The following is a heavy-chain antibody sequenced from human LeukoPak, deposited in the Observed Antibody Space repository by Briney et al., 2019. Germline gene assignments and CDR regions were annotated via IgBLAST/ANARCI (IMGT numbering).Heavy chain of an antibody. Sequence: GGSLRLSCAASGFTFSSYAMHWVRQAPGKGLEWVAVISYDGSNKYYADSVKGRLTISRDNSKNTLYLQMNSLRPEDTALYYCARGAHRRDDYGGFFDYWGQGTLVTVSS. V-gene: IGHV3-30*04. CDR1: GFTFSSYA. CDR2: ISYDGSNK. D-gene: IGHD4-23*01. CDR3: ARGAHRRDDYGGFFDY. J-gene: IGHJ4*02.